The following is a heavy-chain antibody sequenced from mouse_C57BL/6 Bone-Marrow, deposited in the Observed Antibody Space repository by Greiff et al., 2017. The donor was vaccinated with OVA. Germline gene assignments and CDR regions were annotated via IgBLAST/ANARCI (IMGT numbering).Heavy chain of an antibody. V-gene: IGHV3-6*01. Sequence: DVKLVESGPGLVKPSQSLSLTCSVTGYSITSGYYWNWIRQFPGNKLEWMGYISYDGSNNYNPSLKNRISITRDTSKNQFFLKLNSVTTEDTATYYCAIYPRGFAYWGQGTLVTVSA. J-gene: IGHJ3*01. CDR2: ISYDGSN. CDR1: GYSITSGYY. CDR3: AIYPRGFAY. D-gene: IGHD2-1*01.